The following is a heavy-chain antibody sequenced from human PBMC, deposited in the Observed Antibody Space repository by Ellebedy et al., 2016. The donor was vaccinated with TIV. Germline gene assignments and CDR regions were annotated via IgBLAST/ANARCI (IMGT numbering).Heavy chain of an antibody. V-gene: IGHV3-15*07. D-gene: IGHD1-26*01. J-gene: IGHJ6*02. Sequence: GESLKISCAASGFTFSNAWMNWVRQAPGKGLEWVGRIKSKTDGGTTDYAAPVKGRFTISRDDSKNTLYLQMNSLKTEDTAVYYCTTDGSSGSYDYYYYYYGMDVWGQGTTVTVSS. CDR2: IKSKTDGGTT. CDR3: TTDGSSGSYDYYYYYYGMDV. CDR1: GFTFSNAW.